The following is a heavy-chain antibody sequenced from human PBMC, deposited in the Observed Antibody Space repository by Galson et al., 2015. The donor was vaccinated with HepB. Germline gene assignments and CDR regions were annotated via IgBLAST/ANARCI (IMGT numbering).Heavy chain of an antibody. CDR3: ARMGGRRITMVRQFRFFDY. CDR2: ILYSGST. Sequence: LSLTCTVSSDSISSSSYSWAWIRQSPGKGLEWIGTILYSGSTYYNPSLKSRITMFVAPSKTQFSLKLRSATAADTAVYYCARMGGRRITMVRQFRFFDYWGQGTLVTVSS. V-gene: IGHV4-39*01. D-gene: IGHD3-10*01. CDR1: SDSISSSSYS. J-gene: IGHJ4*02.